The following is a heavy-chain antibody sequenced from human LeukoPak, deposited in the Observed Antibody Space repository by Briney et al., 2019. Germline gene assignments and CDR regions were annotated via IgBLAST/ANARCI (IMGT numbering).Heavy chain of an antibody. J-gene: IGHJ5*02. D-gene: IGHD3-10*01. CDR1: GGSISSGGYS. CDR3: ARGPRFGELLWHWFDP. V-gene: IGHV4-30-2*03. CDR2: MYHSGST. Sequence: SETLSLTCAVSGGSISSGGYSWSWIRQPPGKGLEWIGSMYHSGSTYYNPPLKSRVTISEDTSKNQFSLKLRSVTAADTAVYYCARGPRFGELLWHWFDPWGQGILVTVSS.